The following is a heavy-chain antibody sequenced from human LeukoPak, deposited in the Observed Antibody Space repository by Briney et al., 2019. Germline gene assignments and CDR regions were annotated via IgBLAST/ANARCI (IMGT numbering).Heavy chain of an antibody. CDR2: TNHSGST. CDR1: GGSFSGYY. V-gene: IGHV4-34*01. J-gene: IGHJ3*02. Sequence: SETLSLTYAVYGGSFSGYYWSWIRQPPGKGLEWIGETNHSGSTNFNPSPKSRVTISVDTSKNQFSLNLSSVTAAVTAVYYCARGGTAYPGGYSSRYAFDIWGQGTMVTVSS. CDR3: ARGGTAYPGGYSSRYAFDI. D-gene: IGHD6-13*01.